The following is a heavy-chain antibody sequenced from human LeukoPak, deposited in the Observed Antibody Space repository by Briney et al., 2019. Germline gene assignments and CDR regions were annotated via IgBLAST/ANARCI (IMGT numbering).Heavy chain of an antibody. V-gene: IGHV4-34*01. D-gene: IGHD3-10*01. J-gene: IGHJ4*02. CDR1: GGSFSGYY. CDR3: ARSQPPGGYYYGSADFVY. CDR2: IDHSGST. Sequence: SDTLSLTCAVSGGSFSGYYWSWIRQPPGKGLEWIGEIDHSGSTNYNPSLKSRVTISVDTSKNQFSLKLSSVTAADTAVYYCARSQPPGGYYYGSADFVYWGQGALVTVSS.